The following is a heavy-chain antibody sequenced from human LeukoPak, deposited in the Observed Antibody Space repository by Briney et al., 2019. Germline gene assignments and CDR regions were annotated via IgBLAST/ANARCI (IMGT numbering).Heavy chain of an antibody. CDR1: GYTFTGYY. D-gene: IGHD2-15*01. Sequence: ASVKVSCKASGYTFTGYYMHWVRQAPGQGLEWMGRINPNSGGTNYARKFQGRVTMTRDTSISTAYMELSRLRSDDTAVYYCAREIGRVVAAVDFWGQGTLVTVSS. CDR3: AREIGRVVAAVDF. V-gene: IGHV1-2*06. J-gene: IGHJ4*02. CDR2: INPNSGGT.